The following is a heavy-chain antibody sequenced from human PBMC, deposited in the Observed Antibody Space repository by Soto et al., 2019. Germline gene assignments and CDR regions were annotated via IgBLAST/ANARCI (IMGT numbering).Heavy chain of an antibody. Sequence: GGSLRLSCAASGFTFSSYAMSWVRQAPGKGLEWVSAISGSGGSTYYADSVKGRFTISRDNSKNTLYLQMNSLRAEDTAVYYCAKDTDYGDYVGNFDYWGQGTLVTVSS. J-gene: IGHJ4*02. V-gene: IGHV3-23*01. CDR3: AKDTDYGDYVGNFDY. CDR2: ISGSGGST. CDR1: GFTFSSYA. D-gene: IGHD4-17*01.